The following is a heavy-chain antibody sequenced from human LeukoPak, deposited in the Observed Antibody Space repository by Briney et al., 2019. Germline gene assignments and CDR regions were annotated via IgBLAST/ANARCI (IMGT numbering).Heavy chain of an antibody. J-gene: IGHJ4*02. CDR1: GFTFNRFG. D-gene: IGHD3-16*01. CDR2: MSYDGRNK. Sequence: GGSLRLSCAASGFTFNRFGMHWVRQAPGKGLEWGAVMSYDGRNKYYSGSVRGRFSISRDNSKNTLYLQMTGLRPEDTALYYCARSYVSSVVFSGFDYWGQGVLVTVSS. CDR3: ARSYVSSVVFSGFDY. V-gene: IGHV3-30*03.